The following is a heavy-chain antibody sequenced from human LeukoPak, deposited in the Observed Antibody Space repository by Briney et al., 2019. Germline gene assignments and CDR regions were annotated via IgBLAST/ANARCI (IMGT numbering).Heavy chain of an antibody. Sequence: TGGSLGLSCTASGFTFDNYAMSWVRQAPGQGLEWVSAVSGTAKNTYYADSVKGRFTTSRDNSNNTVYLQMKSLRAEDTAVYYCAKSHRGGLRFMVGFFYMDVWGSGTTVAVSS. CDR2: VSGTAKNT. D-gene: IGHD3-3*01. CDR3: AKSHRGGLRFMVGFFYMDV. J-gene: IGHJ6*03. V-gene: IGHV3-23*01. CDR1: GFTFDNYA.